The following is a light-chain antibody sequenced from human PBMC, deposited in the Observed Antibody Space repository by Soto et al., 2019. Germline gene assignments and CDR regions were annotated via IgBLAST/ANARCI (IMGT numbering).Light chain of an antibody. CDR1: QSVSGY. CDR3: QQRSNWPGT. Sequence: EIVLTQSPATLSLSPGERATLSCRASQSVSGYLAWYQQKSGQAPRLLIYGASSRATGIPDRFSGSGSGTDFTLTISRLEPEDFAVYYCQQRSNWPGTFGQGTKVDI. V-gene: IGKV3-11*01. CDR2: GAS. J-gene: IGKJ1*01.